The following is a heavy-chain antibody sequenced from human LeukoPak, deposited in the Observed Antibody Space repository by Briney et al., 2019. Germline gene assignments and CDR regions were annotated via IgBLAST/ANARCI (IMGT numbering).Heavy chain of an antibody. CDR2: INHSGST. D-gene: IGHD6-19*01. CDR1: GGSFSGYY. V-gene: IGHV4-34*01. Sequence: PSETLSLTCAVYGGSFSGYYWSWIRQPPGKGLEWIGEINHSGSTNYNPSLKSRVTISVDTSKNQFPLKLSSVTAADTAVYYCARRKQWLVLGDWFDPWGQGTLVTVSS. J-gene: IGHJ5*02. CDR3: ARRKQWLVLGDWFDP.